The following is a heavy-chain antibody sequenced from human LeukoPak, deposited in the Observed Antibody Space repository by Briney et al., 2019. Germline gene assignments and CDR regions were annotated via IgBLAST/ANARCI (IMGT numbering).Heavy chain of an antibody. Sequence: SETLSLTCTVSGGSINSGDYYWSWIRQPPGKGLEWIGYIYYSGSTYYNPSLKSRVTISIDTSKNQFSLKLSSVTAADTAVYYCARYPVHSTYSGSYSGAFDIWGQGTMVTVSS. V-gene: IGHV4-30-4*08. D-gene: IGHD1-26*01. CDR1: GGSINSGDYY. CDR2: IYYSGST. J-gene: IGHJ3*02. CDR3: ARYPVHSTYSGSYSGAFDI.